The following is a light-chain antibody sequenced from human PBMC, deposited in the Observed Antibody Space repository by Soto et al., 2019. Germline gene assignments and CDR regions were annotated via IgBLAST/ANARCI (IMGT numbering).Light chain of an antibody. CDR2: GAS. CDR1: QSISSK. J-gene: IGKJ2*01. V-gene: IGKV3-15*01. CDR3: QQYNNWPPYT. Sequence: EMVMTQSPATLSVSPGETATLSCRASQSISSKLAWYQQKLGQAPRLLIYGASTRATGIPARFSGSGSGTEVTLTISSLQSEDFAVYYCQQYNNWPPYTFGQGTKLEIK.